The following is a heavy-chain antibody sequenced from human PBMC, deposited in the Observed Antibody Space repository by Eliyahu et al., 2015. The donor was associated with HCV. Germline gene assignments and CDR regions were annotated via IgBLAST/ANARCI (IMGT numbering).Heavy chain of an antibody. D-gene: IGHD3-3*01. Sequence: QVQLQQWGAGLLKPSETLSLTCAVYGGSFSGYYWSWIRQPPGKGLEWIGEINHSGSTNYNPSLKSRVTISVDTSKNQFSLKLSSVTAADTAVYYCASTDFWSGSTRGAFDIWGQGTMVTVSS. J-gene: IGHJ3*02. CDR1: GGSFSGYY. CDR3: ASTDFWSGSTRGAFDI. CDR2: INHSGST. V-gene: IGHV4-34*01.